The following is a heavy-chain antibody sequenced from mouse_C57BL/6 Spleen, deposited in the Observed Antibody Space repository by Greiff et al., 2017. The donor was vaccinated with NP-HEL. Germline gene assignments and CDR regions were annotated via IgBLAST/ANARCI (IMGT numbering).Heavy chain of an antibody. Sequence: EVQGVESGGGLVQPGGSLKLSCAASGFTFSSYGMSWVRQTPDKRLELVATINSNGGSTYYPDSVKGRFTISRDNAKNTLSLQMSSLKSEDTAMYYCTSMAITINWGQGTTLSVSS. CDR1: GFTFSSYG. J-gene: IGHJ2*01. CDR3: TSMAITIN. D-gene: IGHD1-1*02. V-gene: IGHV5-6-3*01. CDR2: INSNGGST.